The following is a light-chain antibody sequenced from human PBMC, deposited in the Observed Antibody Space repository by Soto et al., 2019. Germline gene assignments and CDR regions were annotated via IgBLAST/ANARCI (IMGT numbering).Light chain of an antibody. CDR1: QSVSSTY. Sequence: EIVLTQSPGTLSLSPGERATLSCRASQSVSSTYLAWYQQKPGQAPRLLIYGATSRATAIPDRFSGSGSGTYFTLTISRLEPEDFAVYYCQQYGSSPPRYTFGQGTKLEIK. V-gene: IGKV3-20*01. J-gene: IGKJ2*01. CDR3: QQYGSSPPRYT. CDR2: GAT.